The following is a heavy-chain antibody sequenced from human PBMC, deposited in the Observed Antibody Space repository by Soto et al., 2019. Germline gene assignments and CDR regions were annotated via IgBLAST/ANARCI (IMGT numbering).Heavy chain of an antibody. CDR2: ISYRGST. Sequence: SEPLSLSCTLSGRSISSRSYYWGWIRQPPGKGLAWIGSISYRGSTYSNPSLKSRVTISVDTSKNQFSRKLSSVTAADTAVYYCARAGYDFWSGLFDAFDIGGQGTMVT. CDR3: ARAGYDFWSGLFDAFDI. D-gene: IGHD3-3*01. V-gene: IGHV4-39*01. J-gene: IGHJ3*02. CDR1: GRSISSRSYY.